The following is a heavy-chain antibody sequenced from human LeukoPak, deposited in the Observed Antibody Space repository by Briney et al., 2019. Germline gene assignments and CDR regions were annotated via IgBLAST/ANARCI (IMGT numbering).Heavy chain of an antibody. CDR3: ARGRRTTVTTSSQNWFDP. CDR1: GYTFTGYY. D-gene: IGHD4-11*01. Sequence: ASVKVSCKASGYTFTGYYMHWVRQAPGQGLKWMGWINPNSGGTNYAQKFQGWVTMTRDTSISTAYMELSRLRSDDTAVYYCARGRRTTVTTSSQNWFDPWGQGTLVTVSS. CDR2: INPNSGGT. V-gene: IGHV1-2*04. J-gene: IGHJ5*02.